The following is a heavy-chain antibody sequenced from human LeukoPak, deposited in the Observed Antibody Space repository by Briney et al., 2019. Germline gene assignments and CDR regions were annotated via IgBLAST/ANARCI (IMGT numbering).Heavy chain of an antibody. J-gene: IGHJ4*02. V-gene: IGHV3-30*03. Sequence: GSLRLSCAASGFTFSSYGMHWVRQAPGKGLEWVAVISYDGSNKYYADSVKGRFTISRDNSKNTLYLQMNSLRAEDTAVYYCARGKVIGPFDYWGQGTLVTVSS. CDR1: GFTFSSYG. D-gene: IGHD3-16*02. CDR3: ARGKVIGPFDY. CDR2: ISYDGSNK.